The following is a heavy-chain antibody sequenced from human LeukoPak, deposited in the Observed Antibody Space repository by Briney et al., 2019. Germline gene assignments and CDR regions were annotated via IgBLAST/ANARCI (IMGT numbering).Heavy chain of an antibody. Sequence: GGSLRLSCAASGFTLSSYAMSWVRQAPGKGLEWVAVIWYDGSNKYYADSVKGRFTISRDNSKNTLYLQMNSLRAEDTAVYYCARDPRLYSSSWYNWFDPWGQGTLVTVSS. CDR1: GFTLSSYA. D-gene: IGHD6-13*01. CDR3: ARDPRLYSSSWYNWFDP. J-gene: IGHJ5*02. V-gene: IGHV3-33*08. CDR2: IWYDGSNK.